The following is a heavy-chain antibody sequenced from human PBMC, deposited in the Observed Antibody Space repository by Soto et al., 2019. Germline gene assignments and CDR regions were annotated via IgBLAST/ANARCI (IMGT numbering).Heavy chain of an antibody. CDR2: IIPIFGTA. CDR1: GGTFSSYA. J-gene: IGHJ4*02. V-gene: IGHV1-69*01. Sequence: QVQLVQSGAEVKKPGSSVKVSCKASGGTFSSYAISWVRQAPGQGLEWMGGIIPIFGTANYAQKFQGRVTIAADESTSKAYLERRRLRAEDAAVYYCARVGEREMATIAPWDYWGQGTMVTVSS. CDR3: ARVGEREMATIAPWDY. D-gene: IGHD5-12*01.